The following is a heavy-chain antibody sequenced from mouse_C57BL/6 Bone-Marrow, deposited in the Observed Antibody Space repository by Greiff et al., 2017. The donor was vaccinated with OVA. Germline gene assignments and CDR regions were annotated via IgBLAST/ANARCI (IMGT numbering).Heavy chain of an antibody. V-gene: IGHV1-64*01. CDR1: GYTFTSYW. D-gene: IGHD2-2*01. CDR2: IHPNSGST. CDR3: AMVTTDYYAMDY. J-gene: IGHJ4*01. Sequence: QVQLKQPGAELVKPGASVKLSCKASGYTFTSYWMHWVKQRPGQGLEWIGMIHPNSGSTNYNEKFKSKATLTVDKSSSTAYMQLSSLTSEDSAVYYCAMVTTDYYAMDYWGQGTSVTVSS.